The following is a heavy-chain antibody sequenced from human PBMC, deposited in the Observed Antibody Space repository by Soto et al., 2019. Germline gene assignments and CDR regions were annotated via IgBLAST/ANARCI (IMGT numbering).Heavy chain of an antibody. Sequence: ASVKVSCKASGYTFTSYGISWWRQSPGQGLEWMGWIGAYNGNTNYAQKLQGRVTMTTDTSTSTAYMELRSLRSDDTAVYYCARDLLNSSGMDVWGQGTTVTVSS. CDR3: ARDLLNSSGMDV. J-gene: IGHJ6*02. V-gene: IGHV1-18*04. CDR1: GYTFTSYG. D-gene: IGHD6-13*01. CDR2: IGAYNGNT.